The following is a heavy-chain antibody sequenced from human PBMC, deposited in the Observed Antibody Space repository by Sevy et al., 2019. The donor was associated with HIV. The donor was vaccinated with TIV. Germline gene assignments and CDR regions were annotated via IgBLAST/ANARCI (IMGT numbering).Heavy chain of an antibody. CDR2: ISYDGSNK. J-gene: IGHJ4*02. CDR1: GFTFSSYG. CDR3: AKAGTAMVRGYFDY. V-gene: IGHV3-30*18. D-gene: IGHD5-18*01. Sequence: GGSLRLSCAASGFTFSSYGMHWVRQAPGKGLEWVAVISYDGSNKYYTDSVKGRFTISRDNSKNTLYLQMNSLRAEDTAVYYCAKAGTAMVRGYFDYWGQGTLVTVSS.